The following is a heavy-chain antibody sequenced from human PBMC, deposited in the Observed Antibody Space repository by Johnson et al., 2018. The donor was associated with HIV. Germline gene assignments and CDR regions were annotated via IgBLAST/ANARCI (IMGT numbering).Heavy chain of an antibody. CDR1: GFSFSSYG. CDR3: AKETRDSRRAFDI. Sequence: QVQLVESGGDVVQPGGSLRLSCAASGFSFSSYGIHWVRQAPGKGLEWVAFTQYDGSNKYYADSVKGRFTIPRDNSKKTRFLQMNNLRAEEPAVYCCAKETRDSRRAFDIWGQGTMVTVSS. J-gene: IGHJ3*02. V-gene: IGHV3-30*02. D-gene: IGHD3-22*01. CDR2: TQYDGSNK.